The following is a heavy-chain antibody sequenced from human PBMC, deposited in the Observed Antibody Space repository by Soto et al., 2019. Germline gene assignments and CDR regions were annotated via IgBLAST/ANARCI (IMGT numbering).Heavy chain of an antibody. CDR1: GFTFSRYA. Sequence: QVQLVESGGGVVQPGRSLRLSCAASGFTFSRYAMHWVRQAPGKGLEWVAVISYDGSNKYYADSVKGRFTISRDNSKNTLYLQMNSLRAEDTAVYYCARDYGDLNWFDPWGQGTLVTVSS. V-gene: IGHV3-30-3*01. D-gene: IGHD4-17*01. CDR3: ARDYGDLNWFDP. J-gene: IGHJ5*02. CDR2: ISYDGSNK.